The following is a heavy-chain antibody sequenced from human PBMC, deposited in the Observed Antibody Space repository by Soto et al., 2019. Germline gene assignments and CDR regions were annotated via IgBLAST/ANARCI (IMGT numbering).Heavy chain of an antibody. J-gene: IGHJ6*02. D-gene: IGHD6-13*01. V-gene: IGHV4-30-4*01. CDR2: IYYSGST. Sequence: PSETLSLTCTVSGGSISSGDYYWSWIRQPPGKGLEWIGYIYYSGSTYYNPSLKSRVTISVDTSKNQFSLKLSSVTAADTAVYYCARAGPYSSSWYYYYGTDVWGQGTTVTVSS. CDR3: ARAGPYSSSWYYYYGTDV. CDR1: GGSISSGDYY.